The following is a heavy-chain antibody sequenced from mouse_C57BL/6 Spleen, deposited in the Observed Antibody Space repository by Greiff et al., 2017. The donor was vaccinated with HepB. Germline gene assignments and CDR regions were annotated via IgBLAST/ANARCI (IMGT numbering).Heavy chain of an antibody. J-gene: IGHJ3*01. CDR1: GYSITSGYD. CDR3: ARDPYGYDGGSAY. D-gene: IGHD2-2*01. V-gene: IGHV3-1*01. CDR2: ISYSGST. Sequence: DVKLQESGPGMVKPSQSLSLTCTVTGYSITSGYDWHWIRHFPGNKLEWMGYISYSGSTNYNPSLKSRISITHDTSKNHFFLKLNSVTTEDTATYYCARDPYGYDGGSAYWGQGTLVTVSA.